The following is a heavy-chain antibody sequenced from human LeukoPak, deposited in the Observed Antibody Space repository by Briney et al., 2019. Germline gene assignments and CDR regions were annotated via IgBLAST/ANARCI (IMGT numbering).Heavy chain of an antibody. Sequence: SETLSLTCTVSGGSISTYYWNWIRQPPGKGPEWVGYIHSGSTNYDPSLKSRVTISVDTSKNQFSLKLSSVTAADTAVYYCARRPWGGMDVWGQGTTVTVSS. CDR3: ARRPWGGMDV. CDR1: GGSISTYY. J-gene: IGHJ6*02. V-gene: IGHV4-59*03. D-gene: IGHD1-26*01. CDR2: IHSGST.